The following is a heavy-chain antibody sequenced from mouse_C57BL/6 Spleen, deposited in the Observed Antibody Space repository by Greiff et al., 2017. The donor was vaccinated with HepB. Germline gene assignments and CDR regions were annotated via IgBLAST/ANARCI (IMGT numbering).Heavy chain of an antibody. V-gene: IGHV5-4*01. CDR2: ISDGGSYT. D-gene: IGHD1-1*01. Sequence: EVQRVESGGGLVKPGGSLKLSCAASGFTFSSYAMSWVRQTPEKRLEWVATISDGGSYTYYPDNVKGRFPISRDNVKNNLYLQMGHLKSEDTAMYYCATYGSSYRYFDYWGQGTTLTVSS. CDR1: GFTFSSYA. J-gene: IGHJ2*01. CDR3: ATYGSSYRYFDY.